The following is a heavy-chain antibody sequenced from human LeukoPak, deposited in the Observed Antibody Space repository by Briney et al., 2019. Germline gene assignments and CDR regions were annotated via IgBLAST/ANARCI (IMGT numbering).Heavy chain of an antibody. J-gene: IGHJ4*02. V-gene: IGHV1-24*01. D-gene: IGHD5-24*01. CDR2: FDPEDGET. Sequence: ASVKVSCKVSGYTLTELSMHWVRQAPGKGLEWMGGFDPEDGETIYAQKFQGRVTMTEDTSTDTAYMELSSLRSGDTAVYYCATVWRWLQFDGYWGQGTLVTVSS. CDR3: ATVWRWLQFDGY. CDR1: GYTLTELS.